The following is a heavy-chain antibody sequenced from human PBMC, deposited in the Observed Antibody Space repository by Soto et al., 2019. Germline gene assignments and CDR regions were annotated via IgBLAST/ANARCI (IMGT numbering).Heavy chain of an antibody. D-gene: IGHD1-26*01. Sequence: SETLSLTCPVSGGSINSVDHYWSWLRQPPGKGLEWMGYIYHSGSTHYNPSLNSRLTISIDTSTNRFSLNLTSVTAADTAVYFCARLRWETENNWFDPWGQGALVNVSS. CDR3: ARLRWETENNWFDP. J-gene: IGHJ5*02. CDR1: GGSINSVDHY. CDR2: IYHSGST. V-gene: IGHV4-30-4*01.